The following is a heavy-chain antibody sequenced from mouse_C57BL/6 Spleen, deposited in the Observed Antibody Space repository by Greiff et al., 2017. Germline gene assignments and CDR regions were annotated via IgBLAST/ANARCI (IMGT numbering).Heavy chain of an antibody. Sequence: QVQLKQPGAELVKPGASVKLSCKASGYTFTSYWMHWVKQRPGRGLEWIGRIDPNSGGTKYNEKFKSKATLTVDKPSSTAYMQLSSLTSEDSAVYYCAREADFHYSNPWFAYWGKGTLVTVSA. CDR1: GYTFTSYW. V-gene: IGHV1-72*01. CDR2: IDPNSGGT. D-gene: IGHD2-5*01. J-gene: IGHJ3*01. CDR3: AREADFHYSNPWFAY.